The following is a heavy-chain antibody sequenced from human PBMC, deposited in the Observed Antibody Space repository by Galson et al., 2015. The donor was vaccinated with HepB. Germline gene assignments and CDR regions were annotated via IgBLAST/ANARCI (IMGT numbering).Heavy chain of an antibody. Sequence: SLRLSCAASGFTFSNAWMSWVRQAPGKGLEWVGRIKSKTDGGTTDYAAPVKGRFTISRDDTKNTLYLHMNSLKTEDTAVYYCTTVGERGGDLAYWGQGTLVTVSS. CDR1: GFTFSNAW. J-gene: IGHJ4*02. D-gene: IGHD1-26*01. CDR3: TTVGERGGDLAY. CDR2: IKSKTDGGTT. V-gene: IGHV3-15*01.